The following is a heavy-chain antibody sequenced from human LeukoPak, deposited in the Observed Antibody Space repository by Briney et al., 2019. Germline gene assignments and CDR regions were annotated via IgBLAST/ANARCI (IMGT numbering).Heavy chain of an antibody. D-gene: IGHD3-10*01. CDR1: GDSISSSSSH. CDR2: IYYSGSA. Sequence: SETLSLTCTVSGDSISSSSSHWGWIRQPPGKGLEWIGSIYYSGSAYYNPSLKSRVTISVDASKNQFSLKLSSVSAADTAVYYCARAWGVTPGSYWGQGTLVTVSS. V-gene: IGHV4-39*01. CDR3: ARAWGVTPGSY. J-gene: IGHJ4*02.